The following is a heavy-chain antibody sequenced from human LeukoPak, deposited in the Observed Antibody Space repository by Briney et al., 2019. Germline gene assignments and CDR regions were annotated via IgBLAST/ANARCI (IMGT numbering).Heavy chain of an antibody. D-gene: IGHD3-22*01. J-gene: IGHJ5*02. CDR1: GGSITSGGYY. V-gene: IGHV4-31*03. Sequence: SETLSLTCTVSGGSITSGGYYWSWIRQHAGKGLEWIGYIYYSGSTSYNPPLKSRVTISLATSRNQSSLKLSSVTAADTAVYYCAREMDYYDSGGYYFQWFDPWGQGTLVTVSS. CDR3: AREMDYYDSGGYYFQWFDP. CDR2: IYYSGST.